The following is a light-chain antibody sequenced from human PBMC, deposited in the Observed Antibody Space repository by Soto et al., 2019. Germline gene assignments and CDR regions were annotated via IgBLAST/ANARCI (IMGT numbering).Light chain of an antibody. CDR1: SSNVGDNF. Sequence: QSVLTQPPSVSAAPGQRVTISCSGNSSNVGDNFVSWYQQPPEAAPTLLIYDNHKRPSGIPDRFSGSKSGTSATLGITGLQTGDEADYYCATWDGSLRVVVFGGGTKLTVL. CDR2: DNH. J-gene: IGLJ3*02. V-gene: IGLV1-51*01. CDR3: ATWDGSLRVVV.